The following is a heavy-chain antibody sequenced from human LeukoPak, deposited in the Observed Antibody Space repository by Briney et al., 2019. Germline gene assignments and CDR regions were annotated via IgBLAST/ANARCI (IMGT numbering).Heavy chain of an antibody. J-gene: IGHJ4*02. Sequence: PGGSLRLSCAASGFPFSGYWMNWVRQAPGKGLEWVSSISSSSSYIYYADSVKGRFTISKDNAKNTLYLQMNSLRAEDTAVYYCARDKGYSSDYWGQGTLVTVSS. CDR2: ISSSSSYI. CDR3: ARDKGYSSDY. D-gene: IGHD2-15*01. V-gene: IGHV3-21*01. CDR1: GFPFSGYW.